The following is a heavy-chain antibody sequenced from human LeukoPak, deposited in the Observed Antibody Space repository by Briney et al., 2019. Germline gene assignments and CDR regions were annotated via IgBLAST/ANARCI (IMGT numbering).Heavy chain of an antibody. V-gene: IGHV4-31*03. J-gene: IGHJ5*02. D-gene: IGHD6-13*01. CDR3: ASIAAAGGWFDP. Sequence: SETLSLTCTVSGGSISSGGYYWSWIRQHPGKGLEWIGYIYYSGSTYYNPSLKSRVTISVDRSKNQFSLKLSSVTAADTAVYYCASIAAAGGWFDPWGQGTLVTVSS. CDR1: GGSISSGGYY. CDR2: IYYSGST.